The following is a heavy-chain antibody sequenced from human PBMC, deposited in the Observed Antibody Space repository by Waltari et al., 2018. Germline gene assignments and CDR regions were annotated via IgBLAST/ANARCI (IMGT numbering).Heavy chain of an antibody. D-gene: IGHD1-1*01. J-gene: IGHJ1*01. CDR1: GGTFSSYA. CDR3: ARGGRRTGILQH. CDR2: IIPIFGTA. V-gene: IGHV1-69*12. Sequence: QVQLVQSGAEVKKPGSSVKVYCKASGGTFSSYAISWVRQAPGQGLEGMGGIIPIFGTANYAQKFQRGCTITAYESTSTAYMELSSLRSEDTAVYYCARGGRRTGILQHWGQGTLVTVSS.